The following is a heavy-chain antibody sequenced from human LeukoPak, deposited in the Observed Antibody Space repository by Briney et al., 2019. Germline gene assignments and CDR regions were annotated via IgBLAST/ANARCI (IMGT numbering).Heavy chain of an antibody. J-gene: IGHJ4*02. CDR2: INHSGST. D-gene: IGHD2-2*01. CDR1: GGSSSGYY. Sequence: SETLSLTCAVYGGSSSGYYWSWIRQPPGKGLEWIGEINHSGSTNYNPSLKSRVTISVDTSKNQFSLKLSSVTAADTAVYYCARHYCSSSSCYAGFDYWGQGTLVTVSS. CDR3: ARHYCSSSSCYAGFDY. V-gene: IGHV4-34*01.